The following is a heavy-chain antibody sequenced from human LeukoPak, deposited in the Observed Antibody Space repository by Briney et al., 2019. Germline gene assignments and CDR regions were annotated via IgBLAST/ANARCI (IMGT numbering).Heavy chain of an antibody. Sequence: SSETLSLTCAVYGGSFSGYYWSWIRQPPGKGLEWIGEINHSGSTNYNPSLKSRVTISVDTSKNQFSLKLSSVTAADTAVYYCARGKQSSGWPRRFDPWGQGTLVTVSS. J-gene: IGHJ5*02. CDR1: GGSFSGYY. D-gene: IGHD6-19*01. CDR3: ARGKQSSGWPRRFDP. CDR2: INHSGST. V-gene: IGHV4-34*01.